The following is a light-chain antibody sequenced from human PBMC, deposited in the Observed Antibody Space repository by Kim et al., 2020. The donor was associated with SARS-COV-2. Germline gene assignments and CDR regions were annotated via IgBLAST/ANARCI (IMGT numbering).Light chain of an antibody. CDR2: DAF. CDR1: QSVSGW. Sequence: ASVGERVSIRCRASQSVSGWLAWYQQKPGRAPKVLIYDAFSLESGVPSRFSGSGSGTEFTLTISSLQPDDFATYYCQQYDNYPWTFGQGTKVDIK. CDR3: QQYDNYPWT. J-gene: IGKJ1*01. V-gene: IGKV1-5*01.